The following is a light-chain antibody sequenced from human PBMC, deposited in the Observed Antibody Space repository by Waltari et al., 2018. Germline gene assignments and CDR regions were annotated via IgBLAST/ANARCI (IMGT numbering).Light chain of an antibody. CDR2: AVS. V-gene: IGKV1-12*01. Sequence: EIQMTQSPSSVSASVGDRVTITCRATQDINSALAWYQQKPGQAPNLLIYAVSSLQSGVPSRFSGSGSGTHFTLTISSLQSEDVATYYCQQGNTFPPTFGLGTRVQI. J-gene: IGKJ1*01. CDR1: QDINSA. CDR3: QQGNTFPPT.